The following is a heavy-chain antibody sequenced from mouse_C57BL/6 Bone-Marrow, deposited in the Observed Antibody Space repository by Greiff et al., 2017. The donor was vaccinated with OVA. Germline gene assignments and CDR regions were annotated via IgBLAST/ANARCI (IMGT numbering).Heavy chain of an antibody. CDR1: GYTFTSYA. D-gene: IGHD2-10*02. V-gene: IGHV1-85*01. CDR3: ARGVCDY. Sequence: VKLQESGPELVKPGASVKLSCKASGYTFTSYAINWVKQRPGQGLEWIGWIYPRDGSTKYNEKFKGKATLTVDTSSSTAYMELHSLTSEDSAVYFCARGVCDYWGQGTTLTVSS. CDR2: IYPRDGST. J-gene: IGHJ2*01.